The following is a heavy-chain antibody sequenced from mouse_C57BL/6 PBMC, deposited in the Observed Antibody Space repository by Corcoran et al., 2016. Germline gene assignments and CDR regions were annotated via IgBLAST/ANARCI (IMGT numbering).Heavy chain of an antibody. V-gene: IGHV1-26*01. J-gene: IGHJ2*01. CDR1: GYTFTDYY. CDR3: AREKDY. CDR2: INPNNGGT. Sequence: EVQLQQSGPELVKPGASVKISCKASGYTFTDYYMNWVKKSHGKSLEWIGDINPNNGGTSYNQKFKGKATLTVDKSSSTAYMELRSLTSEDSAVYYCAREKDYWGQGTTLTVSS.